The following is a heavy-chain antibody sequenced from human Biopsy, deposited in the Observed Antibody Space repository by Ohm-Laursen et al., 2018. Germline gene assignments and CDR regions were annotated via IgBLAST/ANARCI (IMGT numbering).Heavy chain of an antibody. V-gene: IGHV4-59*01. J-gene: IGHJ2*01. CDR3: ARDRGYYSDRTVPGYFDL. Sequence: SDTPPPPCNVSGGPTSSNYWSWIRQPPGKGLECIGYINDNGNTSYNPSLKSRVTISVDTSKNHFSLRLRSVTPADTAIYYCARDRGYYSDRTVPGYFDLWGRGTLVTVSS. CDR1: GGPTSSNY. D-gene: IGHD3-22*01. CDR2: INDNGNT.